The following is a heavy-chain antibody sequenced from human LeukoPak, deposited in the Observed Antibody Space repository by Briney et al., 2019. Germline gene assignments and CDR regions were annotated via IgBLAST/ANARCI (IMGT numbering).Heavy chain of an antibody. D-gene: IGHD3-22*01. CDR1: GFTFSSYW. CDR3: ARYYYDSSGYYPYYFDY. J-gene: IGHJ4*02. CDR2: IKQDGSEK. Sequence: GGSLRLSFAASGFTFSSYWMSLVRQAPGKGLEWVANIKQDGSEKYYVDSVKGRFTISRDNAKNSLYLQMNSLRAEDTAVYYCARYYYDSSGYYPYYFDYWGQGTLVTVSS. V-gene: IGHV3-7*01.